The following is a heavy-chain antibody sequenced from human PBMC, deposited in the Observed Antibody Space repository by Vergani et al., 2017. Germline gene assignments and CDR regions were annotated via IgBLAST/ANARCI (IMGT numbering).Heavy chain of an antibody. J-gene: IGHJ5*02. CDR1: GGSISSGSYY. D-gene: IGHD3-10*01. CDR2: IYTSGST. V-gene: IGHV4-61*02. CDR3: ARESKVEWFGELGRFDP. Sequence: QVQLQESGPGLVKPSQTLSLTCTVSGGSISSGSYYWSWIRQPAGKGLEWIGRIYTSGSTNYNPSLKSRVTISVDTSKNQFSLKLSSVTAADTAVYYCARESKVEWFGELGRFDPWGQGTLVTVSS.